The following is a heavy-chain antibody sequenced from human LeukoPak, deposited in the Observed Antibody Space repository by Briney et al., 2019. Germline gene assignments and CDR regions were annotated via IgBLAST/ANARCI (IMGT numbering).Heavy chain of an antibody. V-gene: IGHV3-23*01. CDR3: ATDVGGNMFDY. J-gene: IGHJ4*02. CDR2: ISGSGDST. D-gene: IGHD4-23*01. CDR1: GFTFSSYW. Sequence: QPGGSLRLSCAASGFTFSSYWMHWVRQAPGKGLEWVSAISGSGDSTYYADSVKGRFTISRDNSRYTLSLQMNSLRAEDTAVYYCATDVGGNMFDYWGQGTLVTVSS.